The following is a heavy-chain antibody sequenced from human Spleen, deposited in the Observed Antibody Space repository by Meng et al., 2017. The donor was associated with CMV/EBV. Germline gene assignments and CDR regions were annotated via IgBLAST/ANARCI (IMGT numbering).Heavy chain of an antibody. CDR3: ARGRDFGANTEDS. J-gene: IGHJ5*01. V-gene: IGHV4-31*02. Sequence: TVSGGSINDAGYYWSWIRHVPGKGLEWIGYIDYSGTVDYNSSLKSRLTISADSSNNQFSLRLTSATAADTAVYYCARGRDFGANTEDSWGQGTLVTVSS. CDR2: IDYSGTV. CDR1: GGSINDAGYY. D-gene: IGHD4/OR15-4a*01.